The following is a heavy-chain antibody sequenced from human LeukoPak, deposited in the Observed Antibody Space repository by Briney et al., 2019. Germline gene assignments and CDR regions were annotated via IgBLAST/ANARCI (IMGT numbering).Heavy chain of an antibody. Sequence: GGSLRLSCAASGFTVSSNYMSWVRQPPGKGLEWVSVIYSTGSTYYAVSVKGRFTISRDNSKSTLYLQMNSLRGEDTAVYYCARGSSSGFELDYWGQGTLVTVSS. CDR3: ARGSSSGFELDY. CDR2: IYSTGST. J-gene: IGHJ4*02. CDR1: GFTVSSNY. V-gene: IGHV3-53*01. D-gene: IGHD6-19*01.